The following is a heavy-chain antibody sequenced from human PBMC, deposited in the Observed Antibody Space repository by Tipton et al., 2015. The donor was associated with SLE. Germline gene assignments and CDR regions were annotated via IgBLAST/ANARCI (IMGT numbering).Heavy chain of an antibody. CDR3: ANRYYEGAFDI. CDR2: IYYSGST. Sequence: TLSLTCTVSGGSISSINYFWGWIRQPPGKGLEWIGTIYYSGSTYYNPSLKSRVTISVDTSKNQFSLKLSSVTAADTAVYYCANRYYEGAFDIWGQGTMVTVSS. D-gene: IGHD3-22*01. CDR1: GGSISSINYF. V-gene: IGHV4-39*01. J-gene: IGHJ3*02.